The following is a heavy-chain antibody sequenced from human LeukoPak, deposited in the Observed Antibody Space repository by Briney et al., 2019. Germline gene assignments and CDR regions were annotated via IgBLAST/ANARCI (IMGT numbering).Heavy chain of an antibody. Sequence: GGSLRLSCAASGFTFSSYSMNWVRQAPGKGLEWVSSISSSSSYIYYADSVKGRFTISRDNAKNSLYLQMNSLRAEDTAVYYCAREWFGELRNHGMDVWGQGTTVTVSS. CDR2: ISSSSSYI. CDR1: GFTFSSYS. J-gene: IGHJ6*02. V-gene: IGHV3-21*01. D-gene: IGHD3-10*01. CDR3: AREWFGELRNHGMDV.